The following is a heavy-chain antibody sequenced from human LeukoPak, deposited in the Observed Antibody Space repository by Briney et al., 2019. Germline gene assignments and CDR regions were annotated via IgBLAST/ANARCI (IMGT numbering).Heavy chain of an antibody. J-gene: IGHJ6*02. CDR3: ARAVVCRYCSSTSCYGMDV. CDR2: IYYSGST. Sequence: SEILSLTCTVSGGSISSGGYYWSWIRQHPGKGLEWFGYIYYSGSTYYNPSLKSRVAISVDTSKNQFSLKLSSVTAADTAVYYCARAVVCRYCSSTSCYGMDVWGQGTTVTVSS. D-gene: IGHD2-2*01. V-gene: IGHV4-31*03. CDR1: GGSISSGGYY.